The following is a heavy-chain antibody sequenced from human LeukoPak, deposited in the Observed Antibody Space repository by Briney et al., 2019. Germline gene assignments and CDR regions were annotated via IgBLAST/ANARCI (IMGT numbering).Heavy chain of an antibody. CDR3: ARVSGYYFDY. J-gene: IGHJ4*02. CDR2: ISRSGSII. V-gene: IGHV3-11*01. D-gene: IGHD1-26*01. CDR1: GFIFSDYY. Sequence: GGSLRLSCAASGFIFSDYYMSWIRQAPGKGREWVSCISRSGSIIYYADSVKGRFTISRDNDKNSLYLQMNSLRAEDAAVYYCARVSGYYFDYWGQGTLVTVSS.